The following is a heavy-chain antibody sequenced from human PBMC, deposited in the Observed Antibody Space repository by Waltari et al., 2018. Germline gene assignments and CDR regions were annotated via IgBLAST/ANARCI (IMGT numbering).Heavy chain of an antibody. CDR3: AGEGTNGYYPY. V-gene: IGHV3-11*04. Sequence: QVQLVESGGGLVKPGGSLRLSCAASGFTFSDYHMNWIRQAPGKGLEWVSFISSSGNYIYYADSVMGRFTISRDNAKNSLYLQMNSLRAEDTAVYYCAGEGTNGYYPYWGQGTLVSVSS. CDR2: ISSSGNYI. J-gene: IGHJ4*02. CDR1: GFTFSDYH. D-gene: IGHD1-26*01.